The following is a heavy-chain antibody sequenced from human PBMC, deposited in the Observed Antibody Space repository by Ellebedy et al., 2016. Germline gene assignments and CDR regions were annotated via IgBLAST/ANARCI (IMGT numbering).Heavy chain of an antibody. D-gene: IGHD2-15*01. CDR3: ARGYCSGGRCYAYGMDV. CDR1: GGSISGYY. CDR2: VYYSGTP. Sequence: GSLRLXXTVSGGSISGYYWSWVRQPPGKGLEWIGYVYYSGTPNYNPSLKSRVTISLDRSNNQFSLKLTSVTAADTAVYYCARGYCSGGRCYAYGMDVWGQGTTVTVSS. J-gene: IGHJ6*02. V-gene: IGHV4-59*01.